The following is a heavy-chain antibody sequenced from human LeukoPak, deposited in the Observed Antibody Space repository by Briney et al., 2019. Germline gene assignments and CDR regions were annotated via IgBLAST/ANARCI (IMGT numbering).Heavy chain of an antibody. Sequence: ASETLSLTCDVSGDSISSNYWWSWVRQPPGKGLEWIGEIYHSGSTNYNPSLKSRVTMSVDKSKNQFSLKVSSVTAADTAVYYCARDEYEGSGYQHVYWGQGTLVTVSS. V-gene: IGHV4/OR15-8*01. CDR1: GDSISSNYW. J-gene: IGHJ4*02. D-gene: IGHD3-22*01. CDR3: ARDEYEGSGYQHVY. CDR2: IYHSGST.